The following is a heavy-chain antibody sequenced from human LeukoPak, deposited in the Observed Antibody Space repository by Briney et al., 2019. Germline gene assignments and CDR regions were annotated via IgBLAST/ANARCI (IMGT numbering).Heavy chain of an antibody. CDR2: IKQDGSEK. CDR3: ARDGFQYSSGWHSGVGYFDY. V-gene: IGHV3-7*01. D-gene: IGHD6-19*01. Sequence: PGGSLRLSCAASGFTFGSYWMTWVRQAPGKGLEWVANIKQDGSEKYYVDSVRGRFTISRDNAKNSLYLQMNSLRAEDTAVYYCARDGFQYSSGWHSGVGYFDYWGQGTLVTVSS. J-gene: IGHJ4*02. CDR1: GFTFGSYW.